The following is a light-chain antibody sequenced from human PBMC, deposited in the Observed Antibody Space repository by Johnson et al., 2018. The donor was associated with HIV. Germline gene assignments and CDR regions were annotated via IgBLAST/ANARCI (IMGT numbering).Light chain of an antibody. CDR2: DNN. CDR3: GTWDSSLSAYV. J-gene: IGLJ1*01. Sequence: QPVLTQPPSVSAAPGQTVTISCSGSSSNVGSSFVSWYRQVPGTAPKLLIYDNNKRPSGIPGRFSGSKYGPSATLGITGLQTGDEADHYCGTWDSSLSAYVFGTGTKVTVL. CDR1: SSNVGSSF. V-gene: IGLV1-51*01.